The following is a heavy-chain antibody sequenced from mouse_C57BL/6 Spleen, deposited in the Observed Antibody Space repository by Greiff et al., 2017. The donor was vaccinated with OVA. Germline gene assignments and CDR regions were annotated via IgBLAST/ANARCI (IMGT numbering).Heavy chain of an antibody. CDR2: ISSGGDYI. CDR3: TREGYGSSYSYWYFDV. D-gene: IGHD1-1*01. Sequence: DVMLVESGEGLVKPGGSLKLSCAASGFTFSSYAMSWVRQTPEKRLEWVAYISSGGDYIYYADTVKGRFTISRDNARNTLYLQMSSLKSEDTAMYYCTREGYGSSYSYWYFDVWGTGTTVTVSS. V-gene: IGHV5-9-1*02. CDR1: GFTFSSYA. J-gene: IGHJ1*03.